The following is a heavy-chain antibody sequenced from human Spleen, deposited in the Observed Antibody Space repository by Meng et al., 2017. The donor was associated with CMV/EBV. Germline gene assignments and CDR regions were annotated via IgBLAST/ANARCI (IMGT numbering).Heavy chain of an antibody. V-gene: IGHV4-4*07. J-gene: IGHJ4*02. CDR1: GGSISSYY. CDR2: IYPSGST. CDR3: ARGSRRPLGSGYLFDY. Sequence: LQASAPRLVNHSETLPLTRTVSGGSISSYYWSWIRQPAGKGLEWIGRIYPSGSTNYNPSLKSRVTMSVDTSKNQFSLKLSSVTAADTAVYYCARGSRRPLGSGYLFDYWGQGTLVTVSS. D-gene: IGHD3-3*01.